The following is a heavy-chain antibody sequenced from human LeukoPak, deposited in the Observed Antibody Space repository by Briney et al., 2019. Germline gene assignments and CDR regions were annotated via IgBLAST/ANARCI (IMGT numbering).Heavy chain of an antibody. Sequence: ASVKVSCKASGYTFTSYGISWVRQAPGQGREWMGWISSYNGNTNYAQKFQGRVTMTTDTSTSTAYMELRSLRSDDTAVYYCARDSGSSGWYGGNWFDPWGQGTLVTVSS. CDR2: ISSYNGNT. D-gene: IGHD6-19*01. V-gene: IGHV1-18*01. CDR1: GYTFTSYG. J-gene: IGHJ5*02. CDR3: ARDSGSSGWYGGNWFDP.